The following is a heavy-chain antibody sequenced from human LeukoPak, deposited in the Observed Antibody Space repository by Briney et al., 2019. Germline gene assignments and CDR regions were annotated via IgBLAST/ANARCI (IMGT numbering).Heavy chain of an antibody. CDR2: IYTTGTT. Sequence: SVTLSLTCPHSGCSISSLHYCSWVRQPAGKALEPIGRIYTTGTTNYNPSLKSRVTISVDKCKHQFSLKVSSVTAADTAVYYCARDAVAGVGLNYFDFWGQGTLVTVSS. J-gene: IGHJ4*02. D-gene: IGHD6-19*01. V-gene: IGHV4-4*07. CDR3: ARDAVAGVGLNYFDF. CDR1: GCSISSLHY.